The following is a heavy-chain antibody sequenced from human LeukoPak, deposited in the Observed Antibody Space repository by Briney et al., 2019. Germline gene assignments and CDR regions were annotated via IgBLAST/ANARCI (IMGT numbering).Heavy chain of an antibody. CDR3: AGVHRYSGYDFRWYSSSWYWQARPDY. J-gene: IGHJ4*02. CDR1: GFTFSSYA. V-gene: IGHV3-30-3*01. D-gene: IGHD6-13*01. CDR2: ISYDGSNK. Sequence: PGGSLRLSCAASGFTFSSYAMHWVRQAPGKGLEWVAVISYDGSNKYYADSVKGRFTISRDNSKNTLYLQMNSLRAEDTAVYYCAGVHRYSGYDFRWYSSSWYWQARPDYWGQGTLVTVSS.